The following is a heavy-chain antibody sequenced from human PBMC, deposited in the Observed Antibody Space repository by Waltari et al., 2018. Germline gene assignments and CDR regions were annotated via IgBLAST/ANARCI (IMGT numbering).Heavy chain of an antibody. CDR1: GDSVSSNSAA. D-gene: IGHD2-2*01. CDR2: TCYRSKWYN. CDR3: ARGGGSAFVVVPAFDY. Sequence: QVQLPQSGPGLVKPSQTLSLTCAISGDSVSSNSAAWNWIRRSQPRGPEWLGRTCYRSKWYNDYAVAVKSRITINPNTSKIQFSLQLNSVTPEDTAVYYCARGGGSAFVVVPAFDYWGQGTLVTVSS. J-gene: IGHJ4*02. V-gene: IGHV6-1*01.